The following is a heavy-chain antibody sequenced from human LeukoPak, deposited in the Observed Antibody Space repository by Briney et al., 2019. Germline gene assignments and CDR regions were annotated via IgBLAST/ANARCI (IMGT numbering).Heavy chain of an antibody. CDR3: ARARSPDAFDI. V-gene: IGHV4-59*08. CDR2: IYYSGST. CDR1: GGSISSYY. Sequence: SETLSLTCTASGGSISSYYWSRIRQPPGKGLEWIGYIYYSGSTNYNPSLKSRVTISVDTSKNQFSLKLSSVTAADTAVYYCARARSPDAFDIWGQGTMVTVSS. J-gene: IGHJ3*02. D-gene: IGHD2-15*01.